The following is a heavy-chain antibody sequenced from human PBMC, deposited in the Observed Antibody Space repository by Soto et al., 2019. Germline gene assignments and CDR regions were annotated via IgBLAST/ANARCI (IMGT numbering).Heavy chain of an antibody. Sequence: ASVKVSCKASGYTFTSYDIKWVRQATGQGLEWMGWMNPNSGNTGYAQKFQGRVTMTRNTSISTAYMELSSLRSEDTAVYYCARGLGRGKRRTTKPYYYYYYMDVWGKGTTITVSS. CDR2: MNPNSGNT. D-gene: IGHD4-4*01. J-gene: IGHJ6*03. CDR3: ARGLGRGKRRTTKPYYYYYYMDV. CDR1: GYTFTSYD. V-gene: IGHV1-8*01.